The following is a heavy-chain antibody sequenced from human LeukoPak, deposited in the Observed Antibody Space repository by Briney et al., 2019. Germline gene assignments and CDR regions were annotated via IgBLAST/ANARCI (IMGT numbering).Heavy chain of an antibody. CDR3: ARDSLTWDYGDYSAFDI. CDR1: GFTFSSYS. J-gene: IGHJ3*02. CDR2: ISSSSSYI. Sequence: GGSLRLSCAASGFTFSSYSMNWVRQAPGKGLEWVSSISSSSSYICYADSVKGRFTISRDNAKNSLHLQMNSLRAEDTAVYYCARDSLTWDYGDYSAFDIWGQGTMVTVSS. V-gene: IGHV3-21*01. D-gene: IGHD4-17*01.